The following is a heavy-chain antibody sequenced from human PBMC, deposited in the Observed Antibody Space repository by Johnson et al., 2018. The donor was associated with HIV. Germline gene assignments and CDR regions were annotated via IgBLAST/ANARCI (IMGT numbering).Heavy chain of an antibody. CDR2: ISYDGSNK. CDR3: TTDKRVLHLEAFDI. D-gene: IGHD3-16*01. V-gene: IGHV3-30*03. CDR1: AFTFSSYG. Sequence: QVQLVESGGGVVQPGRSLRLSCAASAFTFSSYGMHWVRQAPGKGLEWVAVISYDGSNKYYADSVKGRFTISRDNSKNTLYLQMNSLKTEDTAVYYCTTDKRVLHLEAFDIWGQGTMVTVSS. J-gene: IGHJ3*02.